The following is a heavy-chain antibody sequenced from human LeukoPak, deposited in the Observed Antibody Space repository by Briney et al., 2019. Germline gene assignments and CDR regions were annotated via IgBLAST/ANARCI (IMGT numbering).Heavy chain of an antibody. V-gene: IGHV4-59*08. J-gene: IGHJ3*02. CDR1: GGSISSYY. CDR3: ARHMGYDILAGYNKEDAFDI. Sequence: SETLSLTRTVAGGSISSYYWRWIRQPPGKGLEWIEYIYYSGSTNYNPYVKSRVTISVDKSKNQFSLKLSSVTAADTAVYYCARHMGYDILAGYNKEDAFDIWGQGTMVTVSS. CDR2: IYYSGST. D-gene: IGHD3-9*01.